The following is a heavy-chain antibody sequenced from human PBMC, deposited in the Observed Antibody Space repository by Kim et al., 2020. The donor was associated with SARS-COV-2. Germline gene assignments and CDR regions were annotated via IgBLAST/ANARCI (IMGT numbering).Heavy chain of an antibody. V-gene: IGHV3-21*01. Sequence: GGSLRLSCAASGFTFSSYSMNWVRQAPGKGLEWVSSISSSSSYIYYADSVKGRFTISRDNAKNSLYLQMNSLRAEDTAVYYCARSYSSSWYDSGVHYGMDVWGQGTTVTVSS. CDR3: ARSYSSSWYDSGVHYGMDV. D-gene: IGHD6-13*01. CDR1: GFTFSSYS. CDR2: ISSSSSYI. J-gene: IGHJ6*02.